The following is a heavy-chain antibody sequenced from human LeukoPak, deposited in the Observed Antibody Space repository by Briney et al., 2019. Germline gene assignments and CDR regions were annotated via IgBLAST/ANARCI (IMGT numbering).Heavy chain of an antibody. CDR3: AKDRYCGGGTCYWSYFDY. CDR1: GFTFRTYA. Sequence: PGGSLRLSCAASGFTFRTYAMSRVRQAPGKGLEWVSAISGGGGSTYYADSVKGRFTISRDNSKNTLFLQMNSLRAEDTAVYYCAKDRYCGGGTCYWSYFDYWGQGTLVTVSS. D-gene: IGHD2-15*01. V-gene: IGHV3-23*01. CDR2: ISGGGGST. J-gene: IGHJ4*02.